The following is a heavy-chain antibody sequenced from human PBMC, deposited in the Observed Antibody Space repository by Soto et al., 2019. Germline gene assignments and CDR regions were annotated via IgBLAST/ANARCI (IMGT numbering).Heavy chain of an antibody. Sequence: EVQLLESGGGLVQPGGSLRLSCAASGFTFSRYAMSWVRQAPGKGLEWVSAISGSGGSTYYADSVKGRFTISRDNSKNTLSLQMNSLRAEDTAVYYCAKGGSSWYGGYFDYWGQGTLVTVSS. CDR3: AKGGSSWYGGYFDY. D-gene: IGHD6-13*01. J-gene: IGHJ4*02. CDR1: GFTFSRYA. V-gene: IGHV3-23*01. CDR2: ISGSGGST.